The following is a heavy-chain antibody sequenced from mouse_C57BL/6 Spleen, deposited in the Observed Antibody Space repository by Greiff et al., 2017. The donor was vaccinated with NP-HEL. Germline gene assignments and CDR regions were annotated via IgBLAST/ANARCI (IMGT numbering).Heavy chain of an antibody. J-gene: IGHJ1*03. D-gene: IGHD1-1*01. V-gene: IGHV3-1*01. CDR1: GYSITSGYD. CDR2: ISYSGST. Sequence: VQLKQSGPGMVKPSQSLSLTCTVTGYSITSGYDWHWIRHFPGNKLEWMGYISYSGSTNYNPSLKSRISITHDTSKNHFFLKLNSVTTEDTATYYCARGGTTVVATGYFDVWGTGTTVTVSS. CDR3: ARGGTTVVATGYFDV.